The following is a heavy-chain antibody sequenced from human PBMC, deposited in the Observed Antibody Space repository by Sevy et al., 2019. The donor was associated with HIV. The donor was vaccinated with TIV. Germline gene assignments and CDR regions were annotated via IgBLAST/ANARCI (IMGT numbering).Heavy chain of an antibody. D-gene: IGHD3-22*01. V-gene: IGHV4-34*01. Sequence: SETLSLTCAVYGGSFSGYYWSWIRQPPGKGLEWIGEINHSGSTNYNPSLKSRVTISVDTSKNQFSLKLSSVTAAETAVYYCAKEGGGYNYDSSGLFDYWGQGTLVTVSS. CDR3: AKEGGGYNYDSSGLFDY. CDR1: GGSFSGYY. J-gene: IGHJ4*02. CDR2: INHSGST.